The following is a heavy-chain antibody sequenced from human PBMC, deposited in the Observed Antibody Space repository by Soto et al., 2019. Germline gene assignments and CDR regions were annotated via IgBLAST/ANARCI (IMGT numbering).Heavy chain of an antibody. Sequence: QVQLVESGGGVVQPGRSLRLSCAASGFTFSSYGMHWVRQAPGKGLEWVAVIWYDGSNKYYADSVKGRFTISRDNSKNTLYLQMNSMRAEDTAAYYCARELQDSSGKIRMGFDYWGQGTLVTVSS. CDR2: IWYDGSNK. V-gene: IGHV3-33*01. J-gene: IGHJ4*02. D-gene: IGHD6-19*01. CDR3: ARELQDSSGKIRMGFDY. CDR1: GFTFSSYG.